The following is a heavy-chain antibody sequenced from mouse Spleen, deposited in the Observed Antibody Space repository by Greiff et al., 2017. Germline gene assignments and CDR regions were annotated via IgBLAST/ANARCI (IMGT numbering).Heavy chain of an antibody. CDR3: ARGGHWYFDV. Sequence: QVQLQQPGAELVKPGASVTLSCKASGYTFTSYWMQWVKQRPGQGLEWIGEIDPSDSYTNYNHKYKGKATLTVDTSSSTAYMQLSSLTSEDSAVYYCARGGHWYFDVWGAGTTVTVSS. CDR2: IDPSDSYT. J-gene: IGHJ1*01. V-gene: IGHV1-50*01. CDR1: GYTFTSYW. D-gene: IGHD1-1*02.